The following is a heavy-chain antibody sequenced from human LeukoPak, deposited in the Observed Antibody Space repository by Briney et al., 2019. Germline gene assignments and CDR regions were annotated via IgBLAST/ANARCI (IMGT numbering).Heavy chain of an antibody. D-gene: IGHD3-10*01. J-gene: IGHJ4*02. Sequence: SETLSLTCAVYGGPFSGYFWSWIRQSSGKGLEWIGEIHNSGTTNYNPSLNSRVTISEDTSKNQFYLNLSSVTAADTAVYYCARRYYYNLGSFPFDFWGQGTLVTVSS. CDR1: GGPFSGYF. CDR2: IHNSGTT. V-gene: IGHV4-34*01. CDR3: ARRYYYNLGSFPFDF.